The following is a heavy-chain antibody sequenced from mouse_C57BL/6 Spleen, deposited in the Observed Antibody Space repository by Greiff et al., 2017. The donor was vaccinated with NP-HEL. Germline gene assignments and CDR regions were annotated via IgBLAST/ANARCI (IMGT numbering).Heavy chain of an antibody. J-gene: IGHJ4*01. Sequence: QVHVKQPGAELVRPGSSVKLSCKASGYTFTSYWMHWVKQRPIQGLEWIGNIDPSDSETHYNQKFKDKATLTVDKSSSTAYMQLSSLTSEDSAVYYCARHYYGSFYAMDYWGQGTSVTVSS. CDR3: ARHYYGSFYAMDY. V-gene: IGHV1-52*01. D-gene: IGHD1-1*01. CDR2: IDPSDSET. CDR1: GYTFTSYW.